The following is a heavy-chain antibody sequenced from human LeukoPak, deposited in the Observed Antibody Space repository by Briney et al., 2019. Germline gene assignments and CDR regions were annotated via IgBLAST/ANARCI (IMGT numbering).Heavy chain of an antibody. D-gene: IGHD3-22*01. CDR2: IYYSGST. CDR1: DGSFSAHY. CDR3: ARLTSLHYYDSSGYYFDY. Sequence: SETLSLTCTVYDGSFSAHYWGWIRQPPGKGLEWIGSIYYSGSTYYNPSLKSRVTISVDTSKNQFSLKPSSVTAADTAVYYCARLTSLHYYDSSGYYFDYWGQGTLVTVSS. V-gene: IGHV4-39*01. J-gene: IGHJ4*02.